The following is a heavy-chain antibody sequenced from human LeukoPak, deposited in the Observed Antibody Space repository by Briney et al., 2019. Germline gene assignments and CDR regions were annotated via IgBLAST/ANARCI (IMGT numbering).Heavy chain of an antibody. D-gene: IGHD3-10*01. V-gene: IGHV4-59*08. J-gene: IGHJ5*01. Sequence: SETLCLTCTASGGSISGYFWSWIRQPPGKGLEWIGHIYSSGSTTYTPSLQGRVNIYSDSSKNQFSLKLSSVTAADTAVYYCARHYDSGSYPFDFWGQGTLVTVSS. CDR2: IYSSGST. CDR1: GGSISGYF. CDR3: ARHYDSGSYPFDF.